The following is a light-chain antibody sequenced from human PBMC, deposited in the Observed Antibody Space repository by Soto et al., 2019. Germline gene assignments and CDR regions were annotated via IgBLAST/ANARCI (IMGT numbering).Light chain of an antibody. Sequence: DIQMTQSPSSLSASVGDRVTITCRASESINRYLNWYQQKPGKAPKLLIYAASTSLSGVPSRFSGSGSGTDFTLTITSLQLHDFATYYCQQSYSNPLTFGGGTKVDIK. CDR2: AAS. CDR3: QQSYSNPLT. J-gene: IGKJ4*01. V-gene: IGKV1-39*01. CDR1: ESINRY.